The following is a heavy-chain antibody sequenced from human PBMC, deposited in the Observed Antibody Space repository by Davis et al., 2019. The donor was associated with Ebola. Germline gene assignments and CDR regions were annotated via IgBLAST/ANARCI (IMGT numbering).Heavy chain of an antibody. Sequence: AASVKVSCKAPGHTFSNYAMHWVRQPPGQRLEWMGWTHGGNGNRKYSQKFQGRVTMTRENSMSTAYMELRSLRSEDTAVYFCARGGVAYSDLDYWGQGTLVAVSS. D-gene: IGHD2-21*01. J-gene: IGHJ4*02. CDR2: THGGNGNR. CDR1: GHTFSNYA. CDR3: ARGGVAYSDLDY. V-gene: IGHV1-3*01.